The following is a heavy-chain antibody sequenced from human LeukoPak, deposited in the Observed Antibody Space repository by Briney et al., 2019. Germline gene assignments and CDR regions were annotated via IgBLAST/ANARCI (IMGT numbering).Heavy chain of an antibody. J-gene: IGHJ4*02. Sequence: GGSLRLSCAASGFTFSSYAMHWVRQAPGKGLEWVAVISYDGSNKYYADSVKGRFTISRDNSKNTLYLQMNSLRAEDTAVYYCAREEAGAVDYWGQGTLVTVSS. CDR3: AREEAGAVDY. D-gene: IGHD6-13*01. CDR2: ISYDGSNK. CDR1: GFTFSSYA. V-gene: IGHV3-30*04.